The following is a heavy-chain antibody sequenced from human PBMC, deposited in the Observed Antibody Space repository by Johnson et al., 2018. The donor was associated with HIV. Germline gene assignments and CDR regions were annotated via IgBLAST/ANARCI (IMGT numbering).Heavy chain of an antibody. CDR1: GFTFSSYA. Sequence: QVQLVESGGGVVQPGRSLRLSCAASGFTFSSYAMHWVRQAPGKGLEWVANIKQDGYEKYYADSVKGRFTISRDNSKNTLYLQMNSLRAEDTAVYYCARSTGPYSTYYYDSPDPDAFDIWGQGTMVTVSS. CDR3: ARSTGPYSTYYYDSPDPDAFDI. D-gene: IGHD3-22*01. J-gene: IGHJ3*02. CDR2: IKQDGYEK. V-gene: IGHV3-30*04.